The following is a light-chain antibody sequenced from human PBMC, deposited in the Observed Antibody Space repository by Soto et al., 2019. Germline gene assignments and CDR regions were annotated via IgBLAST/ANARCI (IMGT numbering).Light chain of an antibody. CDR1: SSDVGGYNY. V-gene: IGLV2-14*01. Sequence: QSALTQPASVSGSPGQSITISCTGTSSDVGGYNYVSWYQQHPGKDPKLMIYDVSNRPSGVSNRFSGSKSGNTASLTISGLRAEDEADYSCSSYTSSSTLVVFGGGTKLTVL. CDR2: DVS. J-gene: IGLJ2*01. CDR3: SSYTSSSTLVV.